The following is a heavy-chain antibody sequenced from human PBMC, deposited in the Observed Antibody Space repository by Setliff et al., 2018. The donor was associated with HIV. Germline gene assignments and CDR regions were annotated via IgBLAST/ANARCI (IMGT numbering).Heavy chain of an antibody. Sequence: LSETLSLTCTVSGGSISSSSYYWGWIRQPPGKGLEWIGSIYYSGSTYYNPSLKSRVTISVDTSKNQFSLKLSSVTAADTAVHYCARHHYSNWFDPWGQGTLVTVSS. V-gene: IGHV4-39*01. CDR3: ARHHYSNWFDP. J-gene: IGHJ5*02. CDR1: GGSISSSSYY. D-gene: IGHD2-15*01. CDR2: IYYSGST.